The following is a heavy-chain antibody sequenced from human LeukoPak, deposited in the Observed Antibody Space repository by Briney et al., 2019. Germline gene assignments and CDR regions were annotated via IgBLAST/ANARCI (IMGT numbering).Heavy chain of an antibody. V-gene: IGHV1-69*05. D-gene: IGHD3-22*01. CDR3: ARGYYDNSGYQYYFDY. CDR2: IIPIFGTA. CDR1: GGTFSSYA. Sequence: ASVKVSCKASGGTFSSYAISWVRQAPGQGLEWMGMIIPIFGTANYAQKFQGRVTITTDESTSTAYMELSSLRSEDTAVYYCARGYYDNSGYQYYFDYWGQGTLVTVSS. J-gene: IGHJ4*02.